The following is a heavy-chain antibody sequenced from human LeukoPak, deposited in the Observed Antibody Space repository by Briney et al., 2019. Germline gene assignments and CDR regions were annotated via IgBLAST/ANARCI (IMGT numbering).Heavy chain of an antibody. CDR3: ARDGTGWPFAVFQH. Sequence: PGGTLRLSCAASGFTFSSYWMSWVRQAPGKGLEWVANIKQDGSEKYYVDSVKGRFTISRDNAKNSLYLQMNSLRAEDTAVYYCARDGTGWPFAVFQHWAQGTLVTVSS. J-gene: IGHJ1*01. D-gene: IGHD6-25*01. CDR1: GFTFSSYW. V-gene: IGHV3-7*01. CDR2: IKQDGSEK.